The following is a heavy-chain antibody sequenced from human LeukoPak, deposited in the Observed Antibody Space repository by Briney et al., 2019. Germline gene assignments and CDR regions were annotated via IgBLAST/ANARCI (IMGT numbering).Heavy chain of an antibody. V-gene: IGHV5-51*01. CDR3: ARRRGCSSSSCPPDY. J-gene: IGHJ4*02. Sequence: LGESLNISCRGSGYTFTTYWIGWVRQMPGKGLEWIGIIYPGDSDIRYSPSFQGQVTMSADKSINTAYLQWSSLKASDTAMYYCARRRGCSSSSCPPDYWGQGTLVTVSS. CDR1: GYTFTTYW. CDR2: IYPGDSDI. D-gene: IGHD2-2*01.